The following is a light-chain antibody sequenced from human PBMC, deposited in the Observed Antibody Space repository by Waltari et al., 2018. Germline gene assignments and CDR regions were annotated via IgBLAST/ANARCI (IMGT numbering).Light chain of an antibody. J-gene: IGKJ3*01. Sequence: EIVLTQSQATLSLSPVERATLSCRASQSVSSPFACYQQKHGQSPRILIYDASSRAAGIPARFSGSGSGTDFTLTISSLEPEDFAVYYCQQRSGWFTFGPGTKVDIK. CDR3: QQRSGWFT. CDR1: QSVSSP. CDR2: DAS. V-gene: IGKV3-11*01.